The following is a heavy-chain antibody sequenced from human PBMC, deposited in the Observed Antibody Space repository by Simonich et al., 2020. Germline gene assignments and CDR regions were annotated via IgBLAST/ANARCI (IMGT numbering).Heavy chain of an antibody. CDR3: ARWIAVAGTGAYGMDV. V-gene: IGHV3-21*01. Sequence: EVQLVESGGGLVKPGGSLRLSCAASGFTFSSSRMNVVRQAPGKRLEWVSSISSSSSYIYYADSVKGRFTISRDNAKNSLYLQMNSLRAEDTAVYYCARWIAVAGTGAYGMDVWGQGTTVTVSS. J-gene: IGHJ6*02. D-gene: IGHD6-19*01. CDR2: ISSSSSYI. CDR1: GFTFSSSR.